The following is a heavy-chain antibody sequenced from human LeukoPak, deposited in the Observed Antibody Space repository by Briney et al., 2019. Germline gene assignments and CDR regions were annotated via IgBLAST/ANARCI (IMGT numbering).Heavy chain of an antibody. J-gene: IGHJ5*02. V-gene: IGHV3-23*01. D-gene: IGHD3-22*01. CDR3: AKDPLRYYDSPGENWFDP. CDR1: GFTFSNYA. Sequence: GGSLRLSCAASGFTFSNYAMSWVRQTPGKGLEWVSAISGSGGSTYYADSVKGRFTTARDNSKNTLYLQMNSLRAEDTALYYCAKDPLRYYDSPGENWFDPWGQGTLVTVSS. CDR2: ISGSGGST.